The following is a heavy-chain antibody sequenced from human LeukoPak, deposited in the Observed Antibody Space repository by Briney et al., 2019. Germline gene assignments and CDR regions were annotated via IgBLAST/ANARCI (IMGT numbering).Heavy chain of an antibody. V-gene: IGHV3-7*03. CDR3: ARKTGMTGEAFDY. J-gene: IGHJ4*02. CDR1: GFTFSNYW. Sequence: GGSLRLSCAASGFTFSNYWMSWVRQAPGKGLEWVANIKVDGSEKYYLDSVKGRFTISRDNAKNSVYLQVNSLRTEDTAVYYCARKTGMTGEAFDYWGQGTLVTVSS. D-gene: IGHD1-1*01. CDR2: IKVDGSEK.